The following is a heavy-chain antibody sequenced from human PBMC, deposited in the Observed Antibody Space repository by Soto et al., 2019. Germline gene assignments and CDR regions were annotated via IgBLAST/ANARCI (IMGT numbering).Heavy chain of an antibody. CDR3: AREQRPTRGSSGYDWAY. CDR2: ISAYNGNT. CDR1: GYTFTSYG. Sequence: ASVKVSCKASGYTFTSYGISWVRQAPGQGLEWMGWISAYNGNTNYAQKLQGRVTMTTDTSTSTAYMELRSLRSDDTAVYYCAREQRPTRGSSGYDWAYWGQGTLVTVSS. V-gene: IGHV1-18*01. D-gene: IGHD5-12*01. J-gene: IGHJ4*02.